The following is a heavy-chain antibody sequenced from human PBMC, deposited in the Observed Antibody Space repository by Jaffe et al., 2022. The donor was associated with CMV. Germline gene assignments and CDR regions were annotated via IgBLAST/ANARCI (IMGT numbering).Heavy chain of an antibody. Sequence: EVQLLESGGGLVQPGGSLRLSCAASGFTFSSYAMSWVRQAPGKGLEWVSAISGSGGSTYYADSVKGRFTISRDNSKNTLYLQMNSLRAEDTAVYYCANWYSSSPYVPYYYYGMDVWGQGTTVTVSS. J-gene: IGHJ6*02. CDR2: ISGSGGST. CDR3: ANWYSSSPYVPYYYYGMDV. D-gene: IGHD6-6*01. V-gene: IGHV3-23*01. CDR1: GFTFSSYA.